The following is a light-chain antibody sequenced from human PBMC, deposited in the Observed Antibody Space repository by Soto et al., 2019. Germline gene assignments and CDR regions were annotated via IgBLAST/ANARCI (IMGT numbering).Light chain of an antibody. V-gene: IGKV3-20*01. CDR1: QSVSSSY. J-gene: IGKJ5*01. CDR3: QHYGRSPPIT. CDR2: GAS. Sequence: EIVLTQSPGTLSLSPGNRATLSCRASQSVSSSYLAWYQHKPGQAPRLLIYGASRRATGIPERFSGSGSGTDFTLTISRLEPEDFAMYYCQHYGRSPPITFGQGTRLEIK.